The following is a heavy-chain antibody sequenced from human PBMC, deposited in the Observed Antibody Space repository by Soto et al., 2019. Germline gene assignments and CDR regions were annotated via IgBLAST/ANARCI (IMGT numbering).Heavy chain of an antibody. CDR1: GFTFSSYG. J-gene: IGHJ4*02. V-gene: IGHV3-30*18. D-gene: IGHD3-22*01. CDR2: ISYDGSNK. Sequence: GGSLRLSCAASGFTFSSYGMHWVRQAPGKGLEWVAVISYDGSNKYYADSVKGRFTISRDNSKNTLYLQMNSLRAEDTAVYYCAKDLNYYDSSGYYWGQGTLVTVSS. CDR3: AKDLNYYDSSGYY.